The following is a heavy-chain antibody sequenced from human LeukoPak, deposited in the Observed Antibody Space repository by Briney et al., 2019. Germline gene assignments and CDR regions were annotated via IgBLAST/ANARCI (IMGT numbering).Heavy chain of an antibody. CDR2: ISYDGSNK. V-gene: IGHV3-30-3*01. Sequence: GGSLRLSCAASGFTFSSYAMHWVRQAPGKGLEWVAVISYDGSNKYYADSVKGRFTISRDNSKNTLHLQMNSLRAEDTAVYYCARLRRTLPMVRGGFDYWGQGTLVTVSS. CDR3: ARLRRTLPMVRGGFDY. J-gene: IGHJ4*02. CDR1: GFTFSSYA. D-gene: IGHD3-10*01.